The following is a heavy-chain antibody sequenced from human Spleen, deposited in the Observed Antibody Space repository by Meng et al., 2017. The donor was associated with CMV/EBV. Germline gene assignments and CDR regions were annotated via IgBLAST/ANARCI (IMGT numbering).Heavy chain of an antibody. CDR1: GGTLDSYT. Sequence: SVKVSCKASGGTLDSYTITWVRQAPGQGLEWVGRVIPALGMSNYAQRFQGRLTIIADRSTNTAYMELNSLRSEDTAVYYCAKVADYDSGWYDYWGQGTLVTVSS. CDR2: VIPALGMS. D-gene: IGHD6-19*01. CDR3: AKVADYDSGWYDY. V-gene: IGHV1-69*02. J-gene: IGHJ4*02.